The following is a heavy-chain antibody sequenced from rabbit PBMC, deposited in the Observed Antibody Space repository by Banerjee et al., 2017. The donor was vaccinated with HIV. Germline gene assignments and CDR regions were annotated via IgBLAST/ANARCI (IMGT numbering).Heavy chain of an antibody. J-gene: IGHJ4*01. CDR1: GFSFSNKYV. V-gene: IGHV1S45*01. Sequence: QQQLEESGGGLVKPEGSLTLSCTASGFSFSNKYVMCWVRQAPGKGLEWIGCIDTSSGSTWYASWAIGRFTISKASSTTVTLQMTSLTAADTATYFCARDQYSTGGYVYELWGPRPLVTVS. CDR2: IDTSSGST. D-gene: IGHD6-1*01. CDR3: ARDQYSTGGYVYEL.